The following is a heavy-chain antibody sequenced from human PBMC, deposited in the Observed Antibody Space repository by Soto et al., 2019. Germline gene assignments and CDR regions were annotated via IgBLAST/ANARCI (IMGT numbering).Heavy chain of an antibody. Sequence: QVQLQESGPGLVKPSETLSLTCTVSGGSISSYYWSWIRQPPGKGLEWIGYIYYSGSTNYNPSLKSRCSITVKASKNRVSLKLSAVTAPATAVYSSARNLDYYVSSGYYYVHYYYGMDVWCQGTTVTVSS. CDR1: GGSISSYY. CDR2: IYYSGST. D-gene: IGHD3-22*01. CDR3: ARNLDYYVSSGYYYVHYYYGMDV. V-gene: IGHV4-59*01. J-gene: IGHJ6*02.